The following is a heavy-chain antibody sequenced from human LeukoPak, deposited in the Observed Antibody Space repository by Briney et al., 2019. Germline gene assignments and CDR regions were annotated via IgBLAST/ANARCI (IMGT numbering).Heavy chain of an antibody. Sequence: GGSLRLSCAASGFTFSDYHMSWIRQAPGKGLEWVSYISSSSSYTNYADSVKGRFTISRDNAKNSLYLQMNSLRAEDTAVYYCARVRALSYYGSSGDLYYFQYWGQGTLVTVSS. J-gene: IGHJ4*02. CDR3: ARVRALSYYGSSGDLYYFQY. V-gene: IGHV3-11*05. CDR2: ISSSSSYT. CDR1: GFTFSDYH. D-gene: IGHD3-22*01.